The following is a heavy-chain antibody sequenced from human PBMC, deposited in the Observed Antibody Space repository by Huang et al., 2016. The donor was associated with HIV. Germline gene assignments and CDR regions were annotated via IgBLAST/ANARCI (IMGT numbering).Heavy chain of an antibody. CDR3: AMDLVFGSTTNDY. CDR2: IYSDGRT. J-gene: IGHJ4*02. V-gene: IGHV3-53*01. CDR1: GFTVSDSY. Sequence: EVQLVESGGGLIQPGGSLRLSCVASGFTVSDSYMSWVRQAPGKGLEWVSVIYSDGRTFYADSVKGRLTISRDNSKNTLYLQMNSLRPEDTAIYYCAMDLVFGSTTNDYWGQGTLVTVSS. D-gene: IGHD2-2*01.